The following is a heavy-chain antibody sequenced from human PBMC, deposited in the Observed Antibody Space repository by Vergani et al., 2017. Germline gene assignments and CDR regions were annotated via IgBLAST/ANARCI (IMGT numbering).Heavy chain of an antibody. D-gene: IGHD3-3*01. J-gene: IGHJ4*02. V-gene: IGHV1-46*01. CDR2: INPSGGST. CDR1: GYTFTSYY. Sequence: QVQLVQSGAEVKKPGASVKVSCKASGYTFTSYYMHWVRQAPGQGLEWMGIINPSGGSTSYAQKFQGRVTMTRDTSTSTVYMELSSLRSEDTAVYYCARTLTYYDFWSGYSSDVFDYWGQGTLVTVSS. CDR3: ARTLTYYDFWSGYSSDVFDY.